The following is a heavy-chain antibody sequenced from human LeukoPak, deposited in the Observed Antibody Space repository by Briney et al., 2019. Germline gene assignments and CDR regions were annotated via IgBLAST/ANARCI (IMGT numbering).Heavy chain of an antibody. J-gene: IGHJ5*02. D-gene: IGHD2-2*01. CDR1: GYSISSGYY. CDR2: IYHSGST. CDR3: ARARYCSSTSCYAPYNWFDP. Sequence: SETLSLTCAVSGYSISSGYYWGWSRPPPGKGLEWIGSIYHSGSTYYNPSLKSRVTISVDTSKNQFSLKLSSVTAADTAVYYCARARYCSSTSCYAPYNWFDPWGQGTLVTVSS. V-gene: IGHV4-38-2*01.